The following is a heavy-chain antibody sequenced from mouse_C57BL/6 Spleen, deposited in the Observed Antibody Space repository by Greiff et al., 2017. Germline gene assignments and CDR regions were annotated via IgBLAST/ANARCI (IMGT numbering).Heavy chain of an antibody. CDR2: IHPNSGST. V-gene: IGHV1-64*01. J-gene: IGHJ4*01. CDR3: AVDYYGSRGDYAMDY. Sequence: QVQLQQPGAELVKPGASVKLSCKASGYTFTSYWMHWVKQRPGQGLEWIGMIHPNSGSTKYNEKFKSKATLTVDKPSSTAYMQLSSLTSEDSAVYYCAVDYYGSRGDYAMDYWGQGTSVTVSS. D-gene: IGHD1-1*01. CDR1: GYTFTSYW.